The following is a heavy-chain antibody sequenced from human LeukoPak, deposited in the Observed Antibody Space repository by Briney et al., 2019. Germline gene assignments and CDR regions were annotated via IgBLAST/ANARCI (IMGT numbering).Heavy chain of an antibody. Sequence: GGSLRLSCAASGFTFSNYGMHWVRQAPGKGLEWVAVISYDGSNEYYADSVKGRFTISRDNSKNTLYLQMNSLRAEDTAVYYCAKGGAYSEYYFDYWGQGTLVAVSS. CDR2: ISYDGSNE. CDR3: AKGGAYSEYYFDY. D-gene: IGHD6-13*01. V-gene: IGHV3-30*18. CDR1: GFTFSNYG. J-gene: IGHJ4*02.